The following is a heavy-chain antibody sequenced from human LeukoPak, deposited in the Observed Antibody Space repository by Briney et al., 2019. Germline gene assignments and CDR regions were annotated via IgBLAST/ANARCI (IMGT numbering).Heavy chain of an antibody. CDR3: ANLRGRGAYACSGSGCYSY. CDR1: GFTFSSYA. Sequence: PGGPLRLSCAASGFTFSSYAMSWVRLAPEKGLEWVSAISGSGGSTYYADSVKGRFTISRDNSKNTLYLQMNSLRADDTAVYYCANLRGRGAYACSGSGCYSYWGQGTLVTVSP. J-gene: IGHJ4*02. CDR2: ISGSGGST. V-gene: IGHV3-23*01. D-gene: IGHD2-15*01.